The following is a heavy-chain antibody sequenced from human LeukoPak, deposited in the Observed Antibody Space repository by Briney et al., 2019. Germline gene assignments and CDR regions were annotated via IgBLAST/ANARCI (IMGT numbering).Heavy chain of an antibody. Sequence: GASVKLSCKASGYTFTSYGISWVRQAPGQGLEWMGWISAYNGNTNYAQKLQGRVTMTTDTSTSTAYMELRSLRSEETAVYYCARGSSNDYGDSPVDYWGQGTLVTVSS. CDR3: ARGSSNDYGDSPVDY. CDR1: GYTFTSYG. V-gene: IGHV1-18*01. CDR2: ISAYNGNT. D-gene: IGHD4-17*01. J-gene: IGHJ4*02.